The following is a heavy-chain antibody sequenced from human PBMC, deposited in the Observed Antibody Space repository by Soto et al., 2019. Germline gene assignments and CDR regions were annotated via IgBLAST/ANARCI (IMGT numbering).Heavy chain of an antibody. CDR1: GASMNSYH. CDR2: IHSSGST. J-gene: IGHJ5*02. CDR3: ARDQGVAPAGITWVDP. Sequence: SETLSLTCTVSGASMNSYHWSWIRQPAGKGLEWIGHIHSSGSTNYNPSLKSRVTMSVDTSKNQFSLRLMSLTAADTAVYYCARDQGVAPAGITWVDPWGQGALITFSS. V-gene: IGHV4-4*07. D-gene: IGHD6-13*01.